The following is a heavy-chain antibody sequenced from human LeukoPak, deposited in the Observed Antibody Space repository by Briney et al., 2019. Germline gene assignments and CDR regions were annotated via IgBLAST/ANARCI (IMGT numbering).Heavy chain of an antibody. Sequence: GGSLRLSCAASGFTFSSYSTNWVRQAPGKGLEWVSSISSSSSYIYYADSVKGRFTISRDNAKNSLYLQMNNLRAEDTAVYYCARGIGVAAAGTYYFDYWGQGTLVTVSS. D-gene: IGHD6-13*01. V-gene: IGHV3-21*01. CDR2: ISSSSSYI. CDR1: GFTFSSYS. J-gene: IGHJ4*02. CDR3: ARGIGVAAAGTYYFDY.